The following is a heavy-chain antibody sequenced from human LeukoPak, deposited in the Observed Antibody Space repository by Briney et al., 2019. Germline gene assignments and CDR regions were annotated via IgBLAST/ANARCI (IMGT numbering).Heavy chain of an antibody. D-gene: IGHD3-10*01. J-gene: IGHJ6*02. CDR3: ARDSGNFHYDMDV. CDR2: KFSHDGTT. V-gene: IGHV1-46*01. Sequence: ASVKVSCKPSGYSFTSHHVHWVRQAPGQGLEWMGVKFSHDGTTSYTQNFQGRLTMTRDTSTSTVYMELSSLRSEDTAVYYCARDSGNFHYDMDVWGQGTTVIVSS. CDR1: GYSFTSHH.